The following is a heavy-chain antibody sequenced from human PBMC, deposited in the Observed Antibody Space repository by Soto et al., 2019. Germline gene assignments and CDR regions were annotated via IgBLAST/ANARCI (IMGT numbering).Heavy chain of an antibody. Sequence: PSETLSLTCTVSGGSISSGGYYWSWIRLHPGKGLEWIGYIYYSGSTYYNPSLKSRVTISVDTSKNQFSLKLSSVTAADTAVYYCARRGFLGYFDYWGQGTLVTVSS. CDR1: GGSISSGGYY. D-gene: IGHD3-3*01. J-gene: IGHJ4*02. V-gene: IGHV4-31*03. CDR2: IYYSGST. CDR3: ARRGFLGYFDY.